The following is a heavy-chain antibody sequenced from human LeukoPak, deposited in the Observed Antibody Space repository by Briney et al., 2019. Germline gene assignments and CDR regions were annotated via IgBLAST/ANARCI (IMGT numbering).Heavy chain of an antibody. CDR1: GYSFTSYW. V-gene: IGHV5-51*01. D-gene: IGHD2-2*01. CDR3: ARTRPSIVVVPAAIDY. CDR2: IYPGDSDT. J-gene: IGHJ4*02. Sequence: GESLKISCKASGYSFTSYWIGWVRQMPGKGLEWMGIIYPGDSDTRYSPSFQGQVTISADKSISTAYLQWSSLKASDTAMYYCARTRPSIVVVPAAIDYWGQGTLVTVSS.